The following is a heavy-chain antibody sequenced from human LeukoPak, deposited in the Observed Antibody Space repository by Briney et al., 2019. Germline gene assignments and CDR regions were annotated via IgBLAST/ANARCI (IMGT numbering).Heavy chain of an antibody. CDR2: IKSKTDGGTT. J-gene: IGHJ4*02. CDR3: TTEMRWELLFDD. CDR1: GFTFRNYW. Sequence: GGSLRLSCAASGFTFRNYWMGWVRQAPGKGLEWVGRIKSKTDGGTTDYAAPVKGRFSISRDDSENTLYLQMDSLKTEDTGVYYCTTEMRWELLFDDWGQGTLVTVSS. D-gene: IGHD1-26*01. V-gene: IGHV3-15*01.